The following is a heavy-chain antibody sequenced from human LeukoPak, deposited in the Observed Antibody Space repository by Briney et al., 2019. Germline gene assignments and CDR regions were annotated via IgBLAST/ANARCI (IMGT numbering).Heavy chain of an antibody. V-gene: IGHV1-2*02. D-gene: IGHD3-22*01. CDR3: ARSAYYYDSSGYLGDDY. J-gene: IGHJ4*02. CDR1: GYTFTGYY. CDR2: INPNSGGT. Sequence: ASVKVPCKASGYTFTGYYMHWVRQAPGQGLEWMGWINPNSGGTNYAQKFQGRVTMTRDTSISTAYMELSRLRSDDTAVYYCARSAYYYDSSGYLGDDYWGQGTLVTVSS.